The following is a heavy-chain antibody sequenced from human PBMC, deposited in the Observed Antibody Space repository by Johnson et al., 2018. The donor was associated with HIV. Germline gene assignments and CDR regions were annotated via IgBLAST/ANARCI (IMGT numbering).Heavy chain of an antibody. CDR1: GFTFSSYA. CDR3: ARASDAFDI. CDR2: INSDGSST. J-gene: IGHJ3*02. V-gene: IGHV3-NL1*01. Sequence: QVQLVESGGGVVQPGKSLRLFCAASGFTFSSYAMHWVRQAPGKGLEWVSRINSDGSSTTYADSVKGRFTISRDNSKNTLYLQMNSLRAEDTAVYYCARASDAFDIWGQGTMVTVSS.